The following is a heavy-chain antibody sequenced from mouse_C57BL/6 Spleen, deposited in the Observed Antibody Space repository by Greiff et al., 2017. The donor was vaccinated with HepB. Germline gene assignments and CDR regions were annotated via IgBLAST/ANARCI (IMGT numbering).Heavy chain of an antibody. J-gene: IGHJ2*01. CDR1: GFTFSDYY. Sequence: EVQRVESEGGLVQPGSSMKLSCTASGFTFSDYYMAWVRQVPEKGLEWVANINYDGSSTYYLDSLKSRFIISRDNAKNILYLQMSSLKSEDTATYYCAREHYYGSSSYYFDYWGQGTTLTVSS. CDR2: INYDGSST. D-gene: IGHD1-1*01. V-gene: IGHV5-16*01. CDR3: AREHYYGSSSYYFDY.